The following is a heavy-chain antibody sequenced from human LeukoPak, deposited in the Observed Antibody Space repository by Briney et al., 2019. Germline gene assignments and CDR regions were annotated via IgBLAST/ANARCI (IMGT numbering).Heavy chain of an antibody. CDR1: GFTFSGHW. J-gene: IGHJ5*02. CDR3: SKDFGH. Sequence: GGSLRLSCAASGFTFSGHWMSWVRQAPGKGLEWVANINQGGSDKYYVDSVKGRFTISRDNSKNTLYLQMNSLRAEDTALYYCSKDFGHWGQGTLVTVSS. CDR2: INQGGSDK. V-gene: IGHV3-7*01.